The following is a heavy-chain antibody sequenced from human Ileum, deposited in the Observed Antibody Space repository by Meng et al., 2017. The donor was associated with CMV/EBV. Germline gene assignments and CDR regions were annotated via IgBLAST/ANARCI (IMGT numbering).Heavy chain of an antibody. Sequence: GESLKISCEVSGFSFRGYAMSWVRQAPEKGLEWVSTISGSGGSTYHAGSVKGRLTISRDNSKNTLYLQMNSLRAEDTAVYYCAKGLYFESSGYYYGEVSFDYWGQGTLVTVSS. D-gene: IGHD3-22*01. J-gene: IGHJ4*02. CDR3: AKGLYFESSGYYYGEVSFDY. CDR2: ISGSGGST. CDR1: GFSFRGYA. V-gene: IGHV3-23*01.